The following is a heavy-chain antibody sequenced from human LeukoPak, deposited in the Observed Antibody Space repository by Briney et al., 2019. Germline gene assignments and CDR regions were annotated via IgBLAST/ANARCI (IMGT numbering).Heavy chain of an antibody. J-gene: IGHJ5*02. D-gene: IGHD6-6*01. V-gene: IGHV4-39*01. CDR1: GGSISSSSYY. Sequence: PETLSLTCTVSGGSISSSSYYWGWIRQPPGKGLEWIGSIYYSGSTYYNPSLKSRVTISVDTSKNQFSLKLSSVTAADTAVYYCAGAPGVTGRRNWFDPWGQGTLVTVSS. CDR3: AGAPGVTGRRNWFDP. CDR2: IYYSGST.